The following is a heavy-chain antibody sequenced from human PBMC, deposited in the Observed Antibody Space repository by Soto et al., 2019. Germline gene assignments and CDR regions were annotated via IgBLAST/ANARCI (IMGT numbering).Heavy chain of an antibody. V-gene: IGHV4-59*01. CDR1: GGSISSYY. CDR2: IYYSGST. CDR3: ARDPDSLDV. D-gene: IGHD2-21*01. J-gene: IGHJ6*02. Sequence: PSETRSLTCTVAGGSISSYYWSWIRQPPGKGLEWIGYIYYSGSTNYNPSLKSRVTISVDTSKNQFSLKLSSVTAADTAVYYCARDPDSLDVWGQGTTVTVSS.